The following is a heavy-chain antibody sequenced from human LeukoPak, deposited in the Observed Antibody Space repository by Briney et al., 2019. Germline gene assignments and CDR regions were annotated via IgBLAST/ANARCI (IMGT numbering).Heavy chain of an antibody. D-gene: IGHD3-22*01. CDR3: ARSYYYDSRLDGFDI. V-gene: IGHV4-39*01. CDR1: GGSISSSSYY. J-gene: IGHJ3*02. CDR2: IYYSGST. Sequence: PSETLSLTCTVSGGSISSSSYYWGWIRQPPGKGLEWIGGIYYSGSTYYNPSLKSRVTISVDTSKNQFSLKLSSVTAADTAVYYCARSYYYDSRLDGFDIWGQGTMVTVSS.